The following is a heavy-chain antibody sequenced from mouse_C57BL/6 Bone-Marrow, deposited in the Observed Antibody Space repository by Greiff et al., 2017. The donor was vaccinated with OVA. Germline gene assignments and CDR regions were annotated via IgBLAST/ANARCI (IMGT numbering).Heavy chain of an antibody. CDR2: FHPYNDDT. J-gene: IGHJ1*03. CDR1: GYTFTTYP. CDR3: AGEEDYYGISKWYFDV. Sequence: QVQLKESGAELVKPGASVKMSCKASGYTFTTYPIEWVKQNHGKSLEWIGNFHPYNDDTKYNEKFKGKATLTVEKSYSTVYLELSRLTSEYSAGYYCAGEEDYYGISKWYFDVWGTGTTVTVSS. V-gene: IGHV1-47*01. D-gene: IGHD1-1*01.